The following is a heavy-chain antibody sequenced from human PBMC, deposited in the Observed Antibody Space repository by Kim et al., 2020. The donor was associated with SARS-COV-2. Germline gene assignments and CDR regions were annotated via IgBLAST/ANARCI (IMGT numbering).Heavy chain of an antibody. Sequence: GGSLRLSCAASGFTFSDYYMSWIRQAPGKGLEWVSYISSSGSTIYYADSVRGRFTVSRDNAKNSLHLQMNSLRAEDTAVYYCARENSHITIFGVVTRIGMDVWAKGPRSPSP. D-gene: IGHD3-3*01. V-gene: IGHV3-11*01. CDR2: ISSSGSTI. J-gene: IGHJ6*02. CDR1: GFTFSDYY. CDR3: ARENSHITIFGVVTRIGMDV.